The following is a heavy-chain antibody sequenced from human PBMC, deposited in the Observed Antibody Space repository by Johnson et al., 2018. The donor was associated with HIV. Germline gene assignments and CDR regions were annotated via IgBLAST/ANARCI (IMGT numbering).Heavy chain of an antibody. V-gene: IGHV3-30*02. CDR1: GFSFSSYG. Sequence: QVQLVESGGGVVQPGGSLRLSCAASGFSFSSYGMYWVRQAPGKGLEWVAFIRYDGSNKYYADSVKGRFTISRDNSKNTLYLQMNSLRAEDTAVYYCAKWGTITGTTGVFDISGQQHDAFDIWGQGTMVTVSS. J-gene: IGHJ3*02. D-gene: IGHD1-7*01. CDR3: AKWGTITGTTGVFDISGQQHDAFDI. CDR2: IRYDGSNK.